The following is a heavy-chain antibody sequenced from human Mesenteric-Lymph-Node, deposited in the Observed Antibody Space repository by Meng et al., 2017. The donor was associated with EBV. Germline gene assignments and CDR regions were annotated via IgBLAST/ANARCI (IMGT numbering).Heavy chain of an antibody. CDR2: INPRSGAT. V-gene: IGHV1-2*06. CDR1: GYIFTNYY. Sequence: GLLVQAGAEGKKPGASVKVSCKASGYIFTNYYVHWVRQAPGQGLEWMGRINPRSGATSYAEKFQGRLAMTGDTSVSTAYMELASLRSDDTAVYFCSHTDYFDNTGHHWGQGTLVTVSS. J-gene: IGHJ4*02. D-gene: IGHD3-22*01. CDR3: SHTDYFDNTGHH.